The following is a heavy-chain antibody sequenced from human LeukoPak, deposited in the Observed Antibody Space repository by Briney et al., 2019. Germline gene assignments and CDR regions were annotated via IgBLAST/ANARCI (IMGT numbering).Heavy chain of an antibody. CDR3: ARDTSGSYYHFDY. D-gene: IGHD1-26*01. Sequence: ASVNVSCKASGYTFTAHYIHWVRQAPGQGLEWMGWISPNNGGRSYAQKFQGRVTMTRDTSISTASMELSRLRSDDTAVYYCARDTSGSYYHFDYWGQGTLVTVSS. V-gene: IGHV1-2*02. CDR1: GYTFTAHY. J-gene: IGHJ4*02. CDR2: ISPNNGGR.